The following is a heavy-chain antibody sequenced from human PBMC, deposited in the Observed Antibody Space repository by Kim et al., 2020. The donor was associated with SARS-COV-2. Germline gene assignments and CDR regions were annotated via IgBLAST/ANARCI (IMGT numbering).Heavy chain of an antibody. Sequence: TDEADSVKGRLIISRDNPKSTLSLQMSNLRIEDTAIYYCVKDADDGYSFGHWGQGTLVTVSS. D-gene: IGHD4-4*01. CDR3: VKDADDGYSFGH. V-gene: IGHV3-64D*09. J-gene: IGHJ4*02. CDR2: T.